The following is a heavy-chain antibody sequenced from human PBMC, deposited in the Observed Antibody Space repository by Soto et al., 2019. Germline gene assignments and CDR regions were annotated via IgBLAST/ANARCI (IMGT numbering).Heavy chain of an antibody. CDR2: IIPIFGTA. V-gene: IGHV1-69*13. CDR3: ARRGNGIAARFPNWFDP. CDR1: GGTFSSYA. Sequence: GASVKVSCEASGGTFSSYAISWVRQAPGQGLEWMGGIIPIFGTANYAQKFQGRVTITADESTSTAYMELSSLRSEDTAVYYCARRGNGIAARFPNWFDPWGQGTLVTVSS. J-gene: IGHJ5*02. D-gene: IGHD6-6*01.